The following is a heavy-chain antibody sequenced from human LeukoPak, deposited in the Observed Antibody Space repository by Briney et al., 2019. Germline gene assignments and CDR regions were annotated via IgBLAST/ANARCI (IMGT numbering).Heavy chain of an antibody. CDR3: TTDNDSNGYYYAYVS. D-gene: IGHD3-22*01. CDR1: GFAFYNAW. Sequence: GGSLRLSCAASGFAFYNAWMTWVRQAPGKGPEWVGRIKRTSDGGTTEYAAPVQGRFTISRDDSTNSLYLQMNSLKTEDTAVYYCTTDNDSNGYYYAYVSWGQGTLVTVSS. J-gene: IGHJ4*02. V-gene: IGHV3-15*01. CDR2: IKRTSDGGTT.